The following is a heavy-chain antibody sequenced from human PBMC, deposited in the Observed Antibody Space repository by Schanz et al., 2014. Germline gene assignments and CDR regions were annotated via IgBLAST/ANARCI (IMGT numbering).Heavy chain of an antibody. D-gene: IGHD3-10*01. Sequence: EVQLVESGGGLVQPGESLRLSCAASGFSFSNYWMSWVRQAPGKGLEWVSAINWSDGSTGYADSVKGRFTISRDNGKNSLYLQMNSLRAEDTALYYCARDFPYVSGSYYKGFGYWGQGTLVTVSS. CDR3: ARDFPYVSGSYYKGFGY. V-gene: IGHV3-20*04. CDR2: INWSDGST. J-gene: IGHJ4*02. CDR1: GFSFSNYW.